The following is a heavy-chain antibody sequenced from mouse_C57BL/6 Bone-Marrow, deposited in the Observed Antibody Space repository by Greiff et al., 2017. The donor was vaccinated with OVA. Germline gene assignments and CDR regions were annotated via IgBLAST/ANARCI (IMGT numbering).Heavy chain of an antibody. J-gene: IGHJ4*01. Sequence: DVKLVESGGDLVKPGGSLKLSCAASGFTFSSYGMSWVRQTPDKRLAWVATISSGGSYTYYPDSVKGRFTISRDNAKNTLYLPMSSLKSDDTAMYYCARHAYGYYVPYYYAMDYWGKGTSVTVSS. CDR3: ARHAYGYYVPYYYAMDY. D-gene: IGHD2-3*01. V-gene: IGHV5-6*02. CDR1: GFTFSSYG. CDR2: ISSGGSYT.